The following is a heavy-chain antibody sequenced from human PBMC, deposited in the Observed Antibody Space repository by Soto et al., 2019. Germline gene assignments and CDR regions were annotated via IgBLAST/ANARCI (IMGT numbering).Heavy chain of an antibody. CDR3: ATDAVAAAGSIDY. J-gene: IGHJ4*02. Sequence: QVQLQESGPGLVKPSETLSLTCTVSGGSVSSGSYYWSWIRQPPGKGLEWIGYIYYSGSTNYNHSLKRRVPISLDTSKTQFSLKLSSVTAAGTAVYYCATDAVAAAGSIDYWGQGTLVTVSS. D-gene: IGHD6-13*01. V-gene: IGHV4-61*01. CDR1: GGSVSSGSYY. CDR2: IYYSGST.